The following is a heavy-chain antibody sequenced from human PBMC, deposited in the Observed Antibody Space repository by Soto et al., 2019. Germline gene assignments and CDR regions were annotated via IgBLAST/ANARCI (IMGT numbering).Heavy chain of an antibody. CDR1: GFTFSSYS. V-gene: IGHV3-15*07. CDR2: IKSKTDGGTT. J-gene: IGHJ4*01. CDR3: TTDSYITSIIVRFNY. Sequence: PGGSLRLSCAASGFTFSSYSMNWVRQAPGKGLEWVGRIKSKTDGGTTDYAAPVKGRFAISRDDSKNVVYLEMNSLKTEDTAIYYCTTDSYITSIIVRFNYWGHGTLVTVSS. D-gene: IGHD3-22*01.